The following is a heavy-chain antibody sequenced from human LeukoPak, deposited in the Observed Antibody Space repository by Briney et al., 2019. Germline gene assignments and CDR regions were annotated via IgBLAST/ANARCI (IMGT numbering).Heavy chain of an antibody. D-gene: IGHD3-22*01. V-gene: IGHV1-46*01. J-gene: IGHJ4*02. CDR1: GYTFTSYY. Sequence: ASVKVSCKASGYTFTSYYMHWVRQAPGQGLEWVGLIHPNNGNTRYAQKFQGRVTMTRDTSTSTVYMELSSLRSEDTAVYYCARERWTYDSSGYYEYWGQGTLVTVSS. CDR3: ARERWTYDSSGYYEY. CDR2: IHPNNGNT.